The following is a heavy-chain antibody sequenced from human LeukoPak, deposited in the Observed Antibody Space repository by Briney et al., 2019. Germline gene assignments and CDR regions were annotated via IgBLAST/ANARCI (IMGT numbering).Heavy chain of an antibody. CDR2: INPNSGGT. V-gene: IGHV1-2*02. J-gene: IGHJ4*02. D-gene: IGHD4-17*01. Sequence: ASVKVSCKASGYTFTGYYMHWVRQAPGQGLEWMGWINPNSGGTNYAQKFQGRVTMTRDTSISTAYMELSRLRSDDTAVYYCARVEVGDYPFPFDYWGQGTLVTVSS. CDR3: ARVEVGDYPFPFDY. CDR1: GYTFTGYY.